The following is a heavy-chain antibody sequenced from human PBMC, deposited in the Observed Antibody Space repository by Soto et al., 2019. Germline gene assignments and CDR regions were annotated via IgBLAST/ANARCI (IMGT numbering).Heavy chain of an antibody. D-gene: IGHD2-15*01. J-gene: IGHJ4*02. CDR3: ARARQDGSHRGLRPYYFDY. Sequence: QVQLQQWCAGLLKPSETLSLTCAVYGGSFSGYYWSWIRQPPGKGLEWIGEINHSGSTNYNPSLKSRVTISVDTSKNQFSLKLSSVTAADTAVYYCARARQDGSHRGLRPYYFDYWGQGTLVTVSS. CDR1: GGSFSGYY. V-gene: IGHV4-34*01. CDR2: INHSGST.